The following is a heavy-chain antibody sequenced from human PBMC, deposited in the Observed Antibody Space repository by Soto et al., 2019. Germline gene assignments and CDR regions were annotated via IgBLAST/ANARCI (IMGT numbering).Heavy chain of an antibody. Sequence: ASVKVSCKASGYTFTGYYMHWVRQAPGQGLEWMGWINPNSGGKNYAQKFQGWVTMTRDTSISTAYMELSRLRSDDTAVYYCARDLAAAGTGFDYWGQGTLVTVSS. CDR3: ARDLAAAGTGFDY. CDR1: GYTFTGYY. V-gene: IGHV1-2*04. J-gene: IGHJ4*02. D-gene: IGHD6-13*01. CDR2: INPNSGGK.